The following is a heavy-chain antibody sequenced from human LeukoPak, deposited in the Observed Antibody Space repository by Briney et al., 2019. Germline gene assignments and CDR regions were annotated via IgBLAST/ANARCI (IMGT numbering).Heavy chain of an antibody. J-gene: IGHJ6*03. Sequence: PSETLSLTCTVSGGSISSYYWSWIRQPPGKGLEWIGEINHSGSTNYNPSLKSRVTISVDTSKNQFSLKLSSVTAADTAVYYCARLGKSFYYYYMDVWGKGTTVTVSS. CDR3: ARLGKSFYYYYMDV. CDR2: INHSGST. V-gene: IGHV4-34*01. CDR1: GGSISSYY. D-gene: IGHD1-26*01.